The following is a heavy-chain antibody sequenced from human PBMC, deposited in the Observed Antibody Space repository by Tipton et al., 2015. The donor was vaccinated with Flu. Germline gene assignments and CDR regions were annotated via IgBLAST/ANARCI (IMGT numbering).Heavy chain of an antibody. CDR2: INPSGGST. Sequence: LVQSGAEVKMPGASVRVSCKASGYTFTGYFIHWVRQAPGQGLEWMAIINPSGGSTKYAQKFQGRVTVTRDKSTTTVYMDLSSLKSEDTAIYYCARDFSFDHWGQGTLVSVSS. CDR1: GYTFTGYF. J-gene: IGHJ4*02. CDR3: ARDFSFDH. V-gene: IGHV1-46*01.